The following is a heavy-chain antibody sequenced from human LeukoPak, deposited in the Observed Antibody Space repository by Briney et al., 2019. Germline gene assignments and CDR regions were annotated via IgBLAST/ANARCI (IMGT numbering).Heavy chain of an antibody. CDR1: GGSITSDY. CDR2: IYYTGRT. Sequence: SETLSLTCTVSGGSITSDYWNWIRQRPGEGPEWIGYIYYTGRTSYNPSLTSRASISLHTSRNQFSLKLSSVAAADTAIYYCVRHTYSGYDHLTWGQGTLVTVSS. V-gene: IGHV4-59*08. D-gene: IGHD5-12*01. J-gene: IGHJ5*02. CDR3: VRHTYSGYDHLT.